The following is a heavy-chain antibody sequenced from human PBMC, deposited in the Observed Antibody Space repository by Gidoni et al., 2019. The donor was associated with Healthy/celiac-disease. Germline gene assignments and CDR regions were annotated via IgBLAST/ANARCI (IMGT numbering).Heavy chain of an antibody. Sequence: QVQLVESGGDVVAPGMSLRLSCTVSGVHFSSYGLHWVRKAPGKGLEWVAVMSYDGSNKYYADSVKGRFTISRDNSKNTLYLQMNSLRAEDTAVYYCAKDPGSGSYHFDYWGQGTLVTVSS. D-gene: IGHD1-26*01. CDR1: GVHFSSYG. J-gene: IGHJ4*02. CDR3: AKDPGSGSYHFDY. CDR2: MSYDGSNK. V-gene: IGHV3-30*18.